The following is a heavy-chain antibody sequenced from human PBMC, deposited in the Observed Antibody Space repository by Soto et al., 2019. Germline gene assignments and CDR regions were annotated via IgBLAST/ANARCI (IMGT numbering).Heavy chain of an antibody. CDR2: IIPIFGTA. Sequence: QVQLVQSGAEVKKPGSSVKVSCKASGGTFGSYAFSWVRQAPGQGLEWMGGIIPIFGTANYAQKFQGRVTITADEYTSTAYMWLCSMRSEDRAVYYCARGRVRFLEWLGSEGWGQGTLVTVSS. J-gene: IGHJ4*02. D-gene: IGHD3-3*01. CDR3: ARGRVRFLEWLGSEG. CDR1: GGTFGSYA. V-gene: IGHV1-69*12.